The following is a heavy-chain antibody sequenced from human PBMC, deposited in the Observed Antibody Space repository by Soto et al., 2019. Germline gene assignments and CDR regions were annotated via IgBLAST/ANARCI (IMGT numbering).Heavy chain of an antibody. D-gene: IGHD5-12*01. CDR2: IWYDGSNK. Sequence: GGSLRLSCAASGFTFSSYGMHWVRQAPGKGLEWVAVIWYDGSNKYYADSVKGRFTISRDNSKNTLYLQMNSLRAEDTAVYYCARDSREYSGYDDWEGAFDIWGQGTMVTVSS. J-gene: IGHJ3*02. CDR3: ARDSREYSGYDDWEGAFDI. CDR1: GFTFSSYG. V-gene: IGHV3-33*01.